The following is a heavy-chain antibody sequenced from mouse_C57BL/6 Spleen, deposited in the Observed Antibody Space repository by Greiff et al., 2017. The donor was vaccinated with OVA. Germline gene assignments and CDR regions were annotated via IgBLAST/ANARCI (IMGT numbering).Heavy chain of an antibody. J-gene: IGHJ4*01. CDR3: ARIDDGYLYAMDD. D-gene: IGHD2-3*01. CDR2: IYPGSGST. V-gene: IGHV1-55*01. CDR1: GYTFTSYW. Sequence: VQLQQPGAELVKPGASVKMSCKASGYTFTSYWITWVKQRPGQGLEWIGDIYPGSGSTTYNEKFKSKATLTVDTSSSTAYMQLSSLTSEDSAVYYCARIDDGYLYAMDDWGQGASVTVSA.